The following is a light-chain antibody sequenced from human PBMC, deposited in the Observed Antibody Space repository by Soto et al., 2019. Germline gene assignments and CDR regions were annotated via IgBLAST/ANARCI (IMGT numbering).Light chain of an antibody. CDR1: QSILYSSNNKNH. CDR3: QHDYTTPLA. Sequence: DIVLNQSQDALAVSLSERATINFKSSQSILYSSNNKNHLAWYQQKAGQPPKLLIYWASTRESGVPDRFSGSGSGTDFTLTISSLQAEDVAVYYCQHDYTTPLAFGQGTK. V-gene: IGKV4-1*01. CDR2: WAS. J-gene: IGKJ1*01.